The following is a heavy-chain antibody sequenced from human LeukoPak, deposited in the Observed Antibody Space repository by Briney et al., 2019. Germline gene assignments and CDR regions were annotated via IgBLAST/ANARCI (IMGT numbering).Heavy chain of an antibody. CDR2: IHYSGST. Sequence: PSETLSLTCTVSGGSISSYYWSWIRQAPGKGLEWIGHIHYSGSTNYNPSLKSRVTISVDTSKNQFSLKLSSVTAADTAVYYCARGQARITIFGVVMELRYNWFDPWGQGTLVTVSS. V-gene: IGHV4-59*12. CDR3: ARGQARITIFGVVMELRYNWFDP. D-gene: IGHD3-3*01. CDR1: GGSISSYY. J-gene: IGHJ5*02.